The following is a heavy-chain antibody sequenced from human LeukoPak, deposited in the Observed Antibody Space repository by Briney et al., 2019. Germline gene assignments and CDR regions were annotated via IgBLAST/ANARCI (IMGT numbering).Heavy chain of an antibody. J-gene: IGHJ2*01. CDR2: ITSSGNTK. V-gene: IGHV3-48*03. CDR1: GFTFSSYD. D-gene: IGHD3-22*01. CDR3: ARDIRHSETMTVVVGPNWHFDL. Sequence: GGSLRLSCAASGFTFSSYDMNWVRQAPGKGLEWISCITSSGNTKYSADSVKGRFTISRDNADNSLFLQMNSLRAEDTAVYYCARDIRHSETMTVVVGPNWHFDLWGRGTLVTVSS.